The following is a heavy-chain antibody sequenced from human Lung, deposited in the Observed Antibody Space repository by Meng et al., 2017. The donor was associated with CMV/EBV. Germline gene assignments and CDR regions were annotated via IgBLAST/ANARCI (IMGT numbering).Heavy chain of an antibody. CDR2: ISVYNGAA. J-gene: IGHJ3*01. CDR1: GYDFRSFP. Sequence: SVKVSXKASGYDFRSFPITWVRQAPGQGLEWMGWISVYNGAANYGQKFQGRVTMTTDQATTTAYMHLSGLRSDDTAVYYCARVQFLETPNDAVDLWGQGTMVTVSS. V-gene: IGHV1-18*04. CDR3: ARVQFLETPNDAVDL.